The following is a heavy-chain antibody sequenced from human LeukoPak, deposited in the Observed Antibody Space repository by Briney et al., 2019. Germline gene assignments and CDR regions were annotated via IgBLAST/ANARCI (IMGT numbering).Heavy chain of an antibody. Sequence: GGSLRLSCITSGFTFGDYAMSWFRLTPGKGLEWVSYIRSRPFGGTTEYAASVKDRFTISRDDSKSVAYLLMNSLKTEDTAVYFCSRAGLSEGYSYGSHFDYWGQGTLVTVSS. D-gene: IGHD5-18*01. V-gene: IGHV3-49*03. J-gene: IGHJ4*02. CDR3: SRAGLSEGYSYGSHFDY. CDR2: IRSRPFGGTT. CDR1: GFTFGDYA.